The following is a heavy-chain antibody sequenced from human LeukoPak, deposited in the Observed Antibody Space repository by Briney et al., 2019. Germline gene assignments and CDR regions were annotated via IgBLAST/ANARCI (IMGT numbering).Heavy chain of an antibody. CDR1: GGSISSGGYY. Sequence: SQTLSLTCTVSGGSISSGGYYWSWIRQHPGKGLEWIGYIYYSGSTYYNPSLKSRVTISVDTSKNQFSLKLSSVTAADTAVYYCARDRAFYDYVWASYRLGPQFDYWGQGTLVTVSS. V-gene: IGHV4-31*03. D-gene: IGHD3-16*02. CDR3: ARDRAFYDYVWASYRLGPQFDY. J-gene: IGHJ4*02. CDR2: IYYSGST.